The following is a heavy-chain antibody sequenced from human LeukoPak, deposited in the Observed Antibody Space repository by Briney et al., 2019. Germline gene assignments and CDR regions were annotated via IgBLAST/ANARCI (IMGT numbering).Heavy chain of an antibody. CDR3: VRYCNGGSCYRAAFDV. V-gene: IGHV3-30-3*01. Sequence: GGSLRLSCAASGFTFSSYAMHWVRQAPGKGLEWVAVISYDGSNKYYADSVKGRFTISRDNSKNTLYLQMNSLRAEDTAVYYCVRYCNGGSCYRAAFDVWGPGTMVTVSS. CDR1: GFTFSSYA. J-gene: IGHJ3*01. CDR2: ISYDGSNK. D-gene: IGHD2-15*01.